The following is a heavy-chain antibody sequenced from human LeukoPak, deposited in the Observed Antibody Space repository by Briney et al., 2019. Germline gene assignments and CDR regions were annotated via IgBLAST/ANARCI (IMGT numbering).Heavy chain of an antibody. CDR3: AGGYSSGWYRFDY. D-gene: IGHD6-19*01. J-gene: IGHJ4*02. CDR2: ISGSGGST. Sequence: PGGSLRLSCAASGFTFSSYAMSWVRQAPGKGLEWVSAISGSGGSTYYADSVKGRFTISRDNSKNTLYLQMNSLRAEDTAVYYCAGGYSSGWYRFDYWGQETLVTVSS. CDR1: GFTFSSYA. V-gene: IGHV3-23*01.